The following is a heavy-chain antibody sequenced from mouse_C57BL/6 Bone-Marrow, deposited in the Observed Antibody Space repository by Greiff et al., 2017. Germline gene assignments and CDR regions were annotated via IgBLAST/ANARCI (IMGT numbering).Heavy chain of an antibody. V-gene: IGHV5-15*01. CDR3: ARSYYYGSSPAWFAY. CDR1: GFTFSDYG. Sequence: EVQLMESGGGLVQPGGSLKLSCAASGFTFSDYGMAWVRQAPRKGPEWVAFISNLAYSIYYADTVTGRFTISRENAKNTLYLERSSLRSEDTAMYYCARSYYYGSSPAWFAYWGQGTLVTVSA. D-gene: IGHD1-1*01. J-gene: IGHJ3*01. CDR2: ISNLAYSI.